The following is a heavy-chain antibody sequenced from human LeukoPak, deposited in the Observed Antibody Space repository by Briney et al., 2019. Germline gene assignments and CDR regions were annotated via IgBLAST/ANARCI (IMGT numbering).Heavy chain of an antibody. V-gene: IGHV3-23*01. J-gene: IGHJ4*02. D-gene: IGHD6-13*01. CDR1: GFTLTNYA. CDR2: FRFFDETT. CDR3: ARLPSWRQVDSDH. Sequence: PGGSLRLSCAVSGFTLTNYAMSWVRQAPGKGLEWVSAFRFFDETTYYADSVKGRFTISRDNSRNTLYLQMYSLRVEDTAVYDCARLPSWRQVDSDHWGQGTLVTVSS.